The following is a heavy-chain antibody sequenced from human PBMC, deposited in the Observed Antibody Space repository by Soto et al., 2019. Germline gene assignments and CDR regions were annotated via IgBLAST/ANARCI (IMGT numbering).Heavy chain of an antibody. CDR2: IYWDDDK. D-gene: IGHD2-2*01. CDR3: ARTYQLLAFYNWFDP. J-gene: IGHJ5*02. Sequence: QITLKESGPTLVKPTQTLTLTCTFSGFSLSTSGVGVGWIRQPPGKALEWLALIYWDDDKRYSPSLKSRLTITKDTSKNQVVLTKTNMDPVDTATYYCARTYQLLAFYNWFDPWGQGTLVTVSS. CDR1: GFSLSTSGVG. V-gene: IGHV2-5*02.